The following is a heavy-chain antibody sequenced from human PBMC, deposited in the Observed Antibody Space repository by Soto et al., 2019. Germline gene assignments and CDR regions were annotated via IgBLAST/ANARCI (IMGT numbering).Heavy chain of an antibody. D-gene: IGHD1-26*01. CDR3: ARERSLTYYKYALNF. CDR2: ISTLGNYD. CDR1: GFTFKRNH. Sequence: CGCMRLSCAACGFTFKRNHMNGMRHNTGKGLEWVSSISTLGNYDYNAESVKGPFAISRDNSNISVSMQMRSPRAKHTAISCCARERSLTYYKYALNFGDQGTLVAVSS. V-gene: IGHV3-21*01. J-gene: IGHJ4*02.